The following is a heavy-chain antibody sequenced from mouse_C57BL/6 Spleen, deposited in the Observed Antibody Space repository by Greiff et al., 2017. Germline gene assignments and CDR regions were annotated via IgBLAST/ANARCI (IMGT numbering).Heavy chain of an antibody. D-gene: IGHD1-1*01. J-gene: IGHJ2*01. V-gene: IGHV1-82*01. Sequence: VQLQQSGPELVKPGASVKISCKASGYAFSSSWMNWVKQRPGKGLEWIGRIYPGDGDTNYNGKFKGKATLTADKSSSTAYMQLSSLTSEDSAVXFCARWGTTVVPLFDYWGQGTTLTVSS. CDR3: ARWGTTVVPLFDY. CDR1: GYAFSSSW. CDR2: IYPGDGDT.